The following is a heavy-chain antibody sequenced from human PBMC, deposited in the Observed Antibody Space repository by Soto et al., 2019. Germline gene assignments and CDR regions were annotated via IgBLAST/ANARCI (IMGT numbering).Heavy chain of an antibody. CDR1: GGAFSSYA. CDR3: AKTVMWYGYSSGWYST. D-gene: IGHD6-19*01. Sequence: GASVKVSCKASGGAFSSYAISWVRHAPGQGLEWMGGIIPIFGTANYAQKFQGRVTITADKSTSTAYMELSSLRSEDTAVYCCAKTVMWYGYSSGWYSTWGQGALVTSPQ. CDR2: IIPIFGTA. V-gene: IGHV1-69*06. J-gene: IGHJ4*02.